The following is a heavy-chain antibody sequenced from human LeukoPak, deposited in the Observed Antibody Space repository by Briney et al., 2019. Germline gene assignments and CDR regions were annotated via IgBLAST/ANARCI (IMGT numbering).Heavy chain of an antibody. CDR1: GFTFSSYW. D-gene: IGHD3-22*01. CDR3: ARGGNFVRGITTY. V-gene: IGHV3-7*04. Sequence: GSLRLSCAASGFTFSSYWMNWVRQAPGKGLEWVANIKQDGSEENYVDSVKGRFTISRDNAKSSLYLQMNSLRAGDTAVYYCARGGNFVRGITTYWGQGTLVTVSS. J-gene: IGHJ4*02. CDR2: IKQDGSEE.